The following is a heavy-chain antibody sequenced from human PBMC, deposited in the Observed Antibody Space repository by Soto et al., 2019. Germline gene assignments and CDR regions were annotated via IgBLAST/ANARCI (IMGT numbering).Heavy chain of an antibody. D-gene: IGHD2-21*02. CDR3: ARSIVVVTAADY. CDR2: INAGNGNT. CDR1: GYTFTSYA. Sequence: QVQLVQSGAEVKKPGASVKDSCKASGYTFTSYAMHWMRQAPGQRLEWMGWINAGNGNTKYSQKFQGRVTITRDTSASTAYMELSSLRSEDTAVYYCARSIVVVTAADYWGQGTLVTVSS. J-gene: IGHJ4*02. V-gene: IGHV1-3*01.